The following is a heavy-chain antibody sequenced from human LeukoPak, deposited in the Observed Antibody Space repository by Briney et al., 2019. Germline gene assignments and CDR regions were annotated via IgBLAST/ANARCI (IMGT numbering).Heavy chain of an antibody. Sequence: ASVKVSCKASGYTFTGYYMHWVRQAPGQGLEWMGWINPNSGGTNYAQKFQGRLTMTRDTSISTAYMELSRLRSDDTAVYYCARAAEQWLTNWFDPWGQGTLVTVSS. CDR1: GYTFTGYY. CDR3: ARAAEQWLTNWFDP. D-gene: IGHD6-19*01. V-gene: IGHV1-2*02. J-gene: IGHJ5*02. CDR2: INPNSGGT.